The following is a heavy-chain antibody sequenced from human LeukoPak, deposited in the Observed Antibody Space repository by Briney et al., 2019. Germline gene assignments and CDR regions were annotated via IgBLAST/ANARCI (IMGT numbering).Heavy chain of an antibody. J-gene: IGHJ4*02. V-gene: IGHV3-7*01. CDR1: GFIFSSSW. D-gene: IGHD3-10*01. CDR3: VRGGYSSFDY. Sequence: PGGSLRLSCAASGFIFSSSWMSWVRQAPGKGLEWVANIKQDGSQKHYVDSVKGRFTISRDNSKNLLYLQMNSLGAEDTAVYYCVRGGYSSFDYWGQGTLVTASS. CDR2: IKQDGSQK.